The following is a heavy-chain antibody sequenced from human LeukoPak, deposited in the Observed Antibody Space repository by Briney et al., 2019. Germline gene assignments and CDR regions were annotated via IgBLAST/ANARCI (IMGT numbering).Heavy chain of an antibody. CDR1: GGTFSSYA. CDR3: TVSYDYGDENWFDP. Sequence: SVKVSCKASGGTFSSYAISWVRQAPGQGLEWMGGIIPIFGTANYAQKFQGRVTITADESTSTAYMEQSSLRSEDTAVYYCTVSYDYGDENWFDPWGQGTLVTVSS. CDR2: IIPIFGTA. D-gene: IGHD4-17*01. J-gene: IGHJ5*02. V-gene: IGHV1-69*13.